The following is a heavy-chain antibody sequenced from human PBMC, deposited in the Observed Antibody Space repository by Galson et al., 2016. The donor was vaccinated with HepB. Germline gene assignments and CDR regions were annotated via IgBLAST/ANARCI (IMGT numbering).Heavy chain of an antibody. Sequence: SLRLSCAASGFTFSSYAMTWVRQAPGKGLEWVSGISGSGANTYYANAVKGRFTISRDNSTNTLYLQVNSLRAEDTALYFCARYSDSWAPFDYWGQGSLGTVSS. CDR1: GFTFSSYA. J-gene: IGHJ4*02. CDR3: ARYSDSWAPFDY. D-gene: IGHD6-13*01. CDR2: ISGSGANT. V-gene: IGHV3-23*01.